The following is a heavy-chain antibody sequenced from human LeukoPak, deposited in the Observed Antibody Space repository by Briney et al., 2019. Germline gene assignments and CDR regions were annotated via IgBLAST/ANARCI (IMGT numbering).Heavy chain of an antibody. V-gene: IGHV4-30-2*01. CDR1: GGSISSGDYS. Sequence: SQTLSLTCAVSGGSISSGDYSWSWIRQPPGEGLEWIGYIYHSGSTYYNPSLRSRVTISVDRSKNQFSLKLSSVTAADTAVYYCARGRGYCSSTSCYTGPYYYYYYGMDVWGQGTTVTVSS. CDR3: ARGRGYCSSTSCYTGPYYYYYYGMDV. J-gene: IGHJ6*02. CDR2: IYHSGST. D-gene: IGHD2-2*02.